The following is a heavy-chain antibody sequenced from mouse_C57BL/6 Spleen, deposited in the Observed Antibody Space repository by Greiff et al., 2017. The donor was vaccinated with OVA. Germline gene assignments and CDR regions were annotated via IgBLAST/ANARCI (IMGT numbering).Heavy chain of an antibody. CDR3: TAPFITTVVATPAWFAY. V-gene: IGHV6-3*01. Sequence: EVKLQESGGGLVQPGGSMKLSCVASGFTFSNYWMNWVRQSPEKGLEWVAQIRLKSDNYATHYAESVKGRFTISRDDSKSSVYLQMNNLRAEDTGIYYCTAPFITTVVATPAWFAYWGQGTLVTVSA. CDR1: GFTFSNYW. CDR2: IRLKSDNYAT. D-gene: IGHD1-1*01. J-gene: IGHJ3*01.